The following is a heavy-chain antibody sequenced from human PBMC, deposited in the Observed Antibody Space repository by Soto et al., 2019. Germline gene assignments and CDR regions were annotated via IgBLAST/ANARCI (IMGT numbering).Heavy chain of an antibody. J-gene: IGHJ4*02. CDR1: GYTFTSYG. CDR3: ARDRGTYYYDSSGYYYDY. CDR2: ISAYNGNT. Sequence: QVQLVQSGAEVKKPGASVKVSCKASGYTFTSYGFSWVRQAPGQGLEWMGWISAYNGNTNYAQKLQGRVTMTTDTSTSTAYMELRSLRSDDTAVYYCARDRGTYYYDSSGYYYDYWGQGTLVTVSS. V-gene: IGHV1-18*04. D-gene: IGHD3-22*01.